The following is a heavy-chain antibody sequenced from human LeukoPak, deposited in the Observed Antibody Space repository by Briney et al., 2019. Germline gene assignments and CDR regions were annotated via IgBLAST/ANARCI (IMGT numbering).Heavy chain of an antibody. D-gene: IGHD3-16*02. CDR1: GFTFSSYW. V-gene: IGHV3-74*03. J-gene: IGHJ4*02. CDR3: AKDPQSF. Sequence: GGSLRLSCATSGFTFSSYWMHWVRQAPGKGLMWVSDIANDGRSTTYADSVKGRFTISRDNSKNTLYLQMNSLRAEDTAVYYCAKDPQSFWGQGTLVTVSS. CDR2: IANDGRST.